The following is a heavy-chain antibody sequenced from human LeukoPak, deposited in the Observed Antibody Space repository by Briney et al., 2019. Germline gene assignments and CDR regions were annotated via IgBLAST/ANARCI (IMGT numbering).Heavy chain of an antibody. CDR3: ARDGSELRYFDRFFDY. Sequence: ASVKVSCKASGYTFTSYGINWVRQAPGQGLEWMGWISAYNGNTNYAQKLQGRVTMTTDTSTSTAYMELRSLRSDDTAVYYCARDGSELRYFDRFFDYWGQGTLVTVSS. CDR2: ISAYNGNT. D-gene: IGHD3-9*01. J-gene: IGHJ4*02. CDR1: GYTFTSYG. V-gene: IGHV1-18*01.